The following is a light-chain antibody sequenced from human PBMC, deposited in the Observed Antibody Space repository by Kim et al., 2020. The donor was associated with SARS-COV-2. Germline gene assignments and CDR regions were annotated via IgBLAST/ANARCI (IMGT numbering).Light chain of an antibody. Sequence: EVVMTQSPATLSLSPGERATLSCRASQGVNTNLAWYQQQPGQAPRLLIYGASTRATDIPARFSGSGSGTEFTLIISSLQSEDIAVYYCQKYDNWPPYTCGQETKLEI. J-gene: IGKJ2*01. CDR3: QKYDNWPPYT. V-gene: IGKV3-15*01. CDR1: QGVNTN. CDR2: GAS.